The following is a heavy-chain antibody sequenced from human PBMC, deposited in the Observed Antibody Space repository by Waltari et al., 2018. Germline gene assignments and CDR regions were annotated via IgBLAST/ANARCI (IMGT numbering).Heavy chain of an antibody. CDR3: ATGERSAGSWIQYYFDY. D-gene: IGHD5-18*01. V-gene: IGHV4-39*07. J-gene: IGHJ4*02. CDR1: GGSISSSSYY. CDR2: IYYSGST. Sequence: QLQLQESGPGLVKPSETLSLTCTVSGGSISSSSYYWGWIRQPPGKGLEWIGSIYYSGSTYYNPSLKSRVTISVDTSKNQFSLKLSSVTAADTAVYYCATGERSAGSWIQYYFDYWGQGTLVTVSS.